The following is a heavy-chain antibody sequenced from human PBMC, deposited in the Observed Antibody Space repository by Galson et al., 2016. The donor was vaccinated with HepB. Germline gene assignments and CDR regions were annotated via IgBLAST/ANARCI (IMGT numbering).Heavy chain of an antibody. CDR2: IWQDGSYK. D-gene: IGHD6-6*01. V-gene: IGHV3-33*01. CDR1: GFTFRSYG. J-gene: IGHJ4*02. CDR3: VRDRPSRQGPLDY. Sequence: SLRLSCAASGFTFRSYGMHWVRQAPGKGLGWVAFIWQDGSYKTYADSVKGRFTVSRDNSKNMLFLQMISLGVEDTAVYHCVRDRPSRQGPLDYWGQGSLVTVSS.